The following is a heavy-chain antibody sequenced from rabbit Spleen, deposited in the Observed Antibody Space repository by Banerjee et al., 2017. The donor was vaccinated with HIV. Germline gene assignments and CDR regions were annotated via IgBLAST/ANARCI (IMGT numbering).Heavy chain of an antibody. CDR2: IDTSDGDT. Sequence: LEESGGGLVKPGGTLTLTCTVSGFSFSSNWICWVRQAPGKGLEWIACIDTSDGDTDYANWPKGRFTISKASSTTVTLKMTSLTAADTATYFCARDTVLILGYVGYAFDPWGPGTLVTVS. CDR3: ARDTVLILGYVGYAFDP. CDR1: GFSFSSNW. J-gene: IGHJ2*01. V-gene: IGHV1S45*01. D-gene: IGHD4-2*01.